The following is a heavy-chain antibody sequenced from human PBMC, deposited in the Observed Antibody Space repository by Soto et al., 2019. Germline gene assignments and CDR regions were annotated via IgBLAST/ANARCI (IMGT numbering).Heavy chain of an antibody. V-gene: IGHV3-30*18. CDR1: GFTFSSYG. Sequence: SLRLSCAASGFTFSSYGMHWVRQAPGKGLEWVAVISYDGSNKYYADSVKGRFTISRDNSKNTLYLQMNSLRAEDTAVYYCANSIISGYYYTTDYYWGQGTMVTVYS. CDR2: ISYDGSNK. D-gene: IGHD3-22*01. CDR3: ANSIISGYYYTTDYY. J-gene: IGHJ4*02.